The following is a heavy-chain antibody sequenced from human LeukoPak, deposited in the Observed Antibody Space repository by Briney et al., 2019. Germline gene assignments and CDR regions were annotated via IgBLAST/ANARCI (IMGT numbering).Heavy chain of an antibody. D-gene: IGHD3-22*01. Sequence: ASVKVSCKASAYTLTGYYMNWVRQAPGQGLEWMGWINPKSGGTNYGQKFQGRVTMTRDTSISIVYMELSRLRSDDTAVYYCARGPSDSSGYYYEGDAFDIWGQGTVVTVSS. CDR2: INPKSGGT. CDR1: AYTLTGYY. J-gene: IGHJ3*02. V-gene: IGHV1-2*02. CDR3: ARGPSDSSGYYYEGDAFDI.